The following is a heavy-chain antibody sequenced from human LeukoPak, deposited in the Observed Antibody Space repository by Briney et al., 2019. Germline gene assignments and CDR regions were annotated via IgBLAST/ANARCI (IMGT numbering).Heavy chain of an antibody. CDR2: ISSSGSTI. CDR3: ARDLYTYGRFDY. J-gene: IGHJ4*02. V-gene: IGHV3-48*03. D-gene: IGHD5-18*01. Sequence: GGSLRLSCAASGFTFSSYEMNWVRQAPGKGLEWVSYISSSGSTIYYADSVKGRFTISRDNAKNSLYLQMNSLRAEDTAVYYCARDLYTYGRFDYWGRGTLVTVSS. CDR1: GFTFSSYE.